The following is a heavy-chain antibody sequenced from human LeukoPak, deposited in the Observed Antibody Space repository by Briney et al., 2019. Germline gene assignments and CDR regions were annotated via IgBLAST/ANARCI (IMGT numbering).Heavy chain of an antibody. Sequence: GASVKVSCKASGYTFTGYYMHWVRQAPGQGLEWMGWINPNSGGTNYAQKFQGRVTMTRDTSISTAYMELSRLRSDDTAVYYCARVGPITIFGVVIFAQPSDAFDIWGQGTMVTVSS. V-gene: IGHV1-2*02. CDR1: GYTFTGYY. CDR2: INPNSGGT. D-gene: IGHD3-3*01. CDR3: ARVGPITIFGVVIFAQPSDAFDI. J-gene: IGHJ3*02.